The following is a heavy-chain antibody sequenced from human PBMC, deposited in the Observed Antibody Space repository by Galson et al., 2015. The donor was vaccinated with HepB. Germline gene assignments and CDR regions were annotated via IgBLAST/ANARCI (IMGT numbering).Heavy chain of an antibody. J-gene: IGHJ4*02. V-gene: IGHV4-34*01. CDR3: ARDWNYVGGPRGLFDY. D-gene: IGHD1-7*01. CDR2: INHSGST. Sequence: SETLSLTCAVYGGSFSGYYWSWIRQPPGKGLEWIGEINHSGSTNYNPSLKSRVTISVDTSKNQFSLKLSSVTAADTAVYYCARDWNYVGGPRGLFDYWGQGTLVTVSS. CDR1: GGSFSGYY.